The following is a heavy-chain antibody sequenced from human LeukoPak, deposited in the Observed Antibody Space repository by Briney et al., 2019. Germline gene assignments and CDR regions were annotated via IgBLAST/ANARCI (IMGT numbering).Heavy chain of an antibody. J-gene: IGHJ4*02. CDR2: IYTSGST. V-gene: IGHV4-61*02. CDR3: AREVVEMATIYFDY. CDR1: GGSISSGSYY. D-gene: IGHD5-24*01. Sequence: SETLSLTCTVSGGSISSGSYYWSWIRQPAGKGLEWIGRIYTSGSTNYNPSLKSRVTISVDTSKNQFSLKLSSVTAADTAVYYCAREVVEMATIYFDYWGQGTLVTVSS.